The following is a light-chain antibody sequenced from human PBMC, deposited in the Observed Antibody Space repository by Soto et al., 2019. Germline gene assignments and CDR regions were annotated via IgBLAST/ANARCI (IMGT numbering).Light chain of an antibody. CDR2: DAS. J-gene: IGKJ3*01. CDR3: QQRSNWPPFT. CDR1: QSVSSY. V-gene: IGKV3-11*01. Sequence: IVLTQSPGTLSLSPGERTTLSCRASQSVSSYLAWYQQKPGQAPRLLIYDASNRATDIPARFSGSGSGTDFTLTISSLEPEDFAVYYCQQRSNWPPFTFGQGPRWIS.